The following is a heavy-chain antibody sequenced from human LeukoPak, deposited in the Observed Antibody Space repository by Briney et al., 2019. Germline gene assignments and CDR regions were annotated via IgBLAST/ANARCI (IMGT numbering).Heavy chain of an antibody. Sequence: GGSLRLSCAASGFTFRTYGMHWLRQAPGKGLEWVTFIRYDGSDKYYADSVRGRFTISRDNSKNTLFLQMNSLRFDDTAVYYCTKRADYYDSSRALDDAFDLWGQGTMVTVSS. CDR2: IRYDGSDK. J-gene: IGHJ3*01. D-gene: IGHD3-16*01. V-gene: IGHV3-30*02. CDR1: GFTFRTYG. CDR3: TKRADYYDSSRALDDAFDL.